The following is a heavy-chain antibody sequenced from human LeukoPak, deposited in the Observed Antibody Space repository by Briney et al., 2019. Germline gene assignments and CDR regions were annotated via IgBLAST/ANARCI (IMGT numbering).Heavy chain of an antibody. Sequence: SETLSLTCTVSGYSISSGYYWGWIRQPPGKGLEWIGSIYHSGSTYYNPSLKNRVTISVDTSKNQFSLKLSSVTAADTAVYCCASGGFWSGYYLYYFDYWGQGTLVTVSS. D-gene: IGHD3-3*01. CDR3: ASGGFWSGYYLYYFDY. CDR1: GYSISSGYY. J-gene: IGHJ4*02. V-gene: IGHV4-38-2*02. CDR2: IYHSGST.